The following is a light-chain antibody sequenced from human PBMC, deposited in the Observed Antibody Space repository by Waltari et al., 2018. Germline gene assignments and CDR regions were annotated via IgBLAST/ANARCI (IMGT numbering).Light chain of an antibody. CDR2: GKN. CDR3: NSRDTSADRLVI. CDR1: SLRRFY. Sequence: SSELTQDPTVSVALGQTVRITCQEDSLRRFYASWYQQKPRQAPFLVIYGKNNRPAGIPDRFSGSSSGDTAFLTITGAQAEDEADYHCNSRDTSADRLVIFGGGTKLTVL. V-gene: IGLV3-19*01. J-gene: IGLJ2*01.